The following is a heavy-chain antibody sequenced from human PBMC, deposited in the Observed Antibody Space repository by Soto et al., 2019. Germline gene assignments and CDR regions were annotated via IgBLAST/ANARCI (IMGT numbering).Heavy chain of an antibody. CDR1: GYTFSSYY. J-gene: IGHJ4*02. D-gene: IGHD3-22*01. V-gene: IGHV1-46*01. CDR3: APSIPDSSGYYYHPLY. Sequence: GASVKVSCKASGYTFSSYYMHWVRQAPGQGLEWMGMINPSGASTSYGQKFQGRVAMTRDTSTSTVYMELSSLRSEDTAVYYCAPSIPDSSGYYYHPLYWGQGTLVTVSS. CDR2: INPSGAST.